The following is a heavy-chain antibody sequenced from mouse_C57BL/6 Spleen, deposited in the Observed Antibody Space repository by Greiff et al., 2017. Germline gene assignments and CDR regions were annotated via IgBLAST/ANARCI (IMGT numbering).Heavy chain of an antibody. CDR3: DRITTGRVGASMDY. CDR2: TSWGDDK. CDR1: GFSLTTFGMG. D-gene: IGHD1-1*01. Sequence: QVTLQESGPGLLQPSPTLSLTCSFSGFSLTTFGMGVGWLRPPSGQGLEWLAHTSWGDDKYYHPALKNRLTIFKDTSKNQVFLKIANVDTADTATYYCDRITTGRVGASMDYWGQGTSVTVSS. V-gene: IGHV8-8*01. J-gene: IGHJ4*01.